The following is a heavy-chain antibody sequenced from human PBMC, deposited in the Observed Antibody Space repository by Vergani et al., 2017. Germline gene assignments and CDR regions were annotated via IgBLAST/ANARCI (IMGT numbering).Heavy chain of an antibody. CDR3: ARDRITMVRGVRIYYYGMDV. V-gene: IGHV1-2*02. CDR1: GYTFTGYY. J-gene: IGHJ6*02. Sequence: QVQLVQSGAEVKKPGASVKVSCKASGYTFTGYYMHWVRQAPGQGLEWMGWINPNSGGTNYAQKFQGRVTMTRDTASSTAYMELSRLRSDDTAVYYCARDRITMVRGVRIYYYGMDVWGQGTTVTVSS. CDR2: INPNSGGT. D-gene: IGHD3-10*01.